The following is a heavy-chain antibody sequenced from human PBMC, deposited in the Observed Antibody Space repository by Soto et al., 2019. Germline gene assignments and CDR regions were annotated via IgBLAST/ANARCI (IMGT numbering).Heavy chain of an antibody. D-gene: IGHD3-10*01. CDR3: ARGPNYYGSGSYASYYYYYYGMDV. CDR1: GYTFTSYD. V-gene: IGHV1-8*01. Sequence: ASVKVSCKASGYTFTSYDINWVRQATGQGLEWMGWMNPNSGNTGYAQKFQGRVTMTRNTSISTAYMELSSLRSEDTAVYYCARGPNYYGSGSYASYYYYYYGMDVWGQGTTVTVSS. J-gene: IGHJ6*02. CDR2: MNPNSGNT.